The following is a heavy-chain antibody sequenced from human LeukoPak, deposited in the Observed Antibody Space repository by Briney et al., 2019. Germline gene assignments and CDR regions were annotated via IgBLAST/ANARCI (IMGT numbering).Heavy chain of an antibody. CDR3: ARDRDSSGWYEIYYYYMDV. V-gene: IGHV3-9*02. D-gene: IGHD6-19*01. Sequence: GGSLRLSCAAFGFTSVDYAMHWVRQAPGKGLEWVAGISWNSASVGYAGSVKGRFTISRDNAKNSLYLQMNSLRAEDTAVYYCARDRDSSGWYEIYYYYMDVWGKGTTVTVSS. CDR1: GFTSVDYA. J-gene: IGHJ6*03. CDR2: ISWNSASV.